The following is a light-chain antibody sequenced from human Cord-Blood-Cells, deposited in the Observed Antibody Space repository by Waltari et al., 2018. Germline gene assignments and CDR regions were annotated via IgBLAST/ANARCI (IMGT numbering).Light chain of an antibody. CDR1: SSDVGGYNY. CDR3: CSYSGSYTVV. CDR2: DVS. V-gene: IGLV2-11*01. Sequence: QSALTQPRSVSGSPGQSVTISCTGTSSDVGGYNYVSWYQQHPGKAPKLMIYDVSNPPSGVPDRFSGSKSGNTASLTISGLQAEDEAYYYCCSYSGSYTVVFGGGTKLTVL. J-gene: IGLJ2*01.